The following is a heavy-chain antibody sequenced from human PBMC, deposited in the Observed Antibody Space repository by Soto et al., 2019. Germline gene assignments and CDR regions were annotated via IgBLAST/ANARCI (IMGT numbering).Heavy chain of an antibody. Sequence: QVQLVQSGAEVKKPGASVKVSCKASGYTFTSYGISWVRQAPGQGLEWMGWISAYNGNTNYAQKLQGRVTMTTDTSTSTAYMELRSLRSDDTAVYYCARDFRNDYSNSDNWFDPWGQGTLVTVSS. J-gene: IGHJ5*02. V-gene: IGHV1-18*01. CDR3: ARDFRNDYSNSDNWFDP. CDR2: ISAYNGNT. D-gene: IGHD4-4*01. CDR1: GYTFTSYG.